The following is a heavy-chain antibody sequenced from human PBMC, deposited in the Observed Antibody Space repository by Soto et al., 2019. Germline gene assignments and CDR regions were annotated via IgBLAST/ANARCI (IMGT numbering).Heavy chain of an antibody. J-gene: IGHJ6*02. CDR1: GGSISSGDDF. Sequence: PSETLSLTCTVSGGSISSGDDFWTWIRQPPGKGLEWIGYIYYSGSTYYNPSLKSRLTMSVDTSKNKLSLKLSSVTAADTAVYYCARDRAKWKDYYYYGMDVWGQGTTVTVSS. CDR3: ARDRAKWKDYYYYGMDV. D-gene: IGHD1-20*01. CDR2: IYYSGST. V-gene: IGHV4-30-4*01.